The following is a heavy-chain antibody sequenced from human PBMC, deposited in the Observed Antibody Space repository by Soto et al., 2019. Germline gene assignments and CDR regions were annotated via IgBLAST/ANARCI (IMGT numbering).Heavy chain of an antibody. CDR2: IHCDDSDT. V-gene: IGHV5-51*01. Sequence: GESLKISCKGSGYTFSSYWIGWVRQMPGKGLEWMGIIHCDDSDTEYSPSFEGQVTISADKSISSAYLQWRSLRASDTATYYCVRYGGKTLHYCGQGTLGTVSS. CDR1: GYTFSSYW. J-gene: IGHJ4*02. D-gene: IGHD2-15*01. CDR3: VRYGGKTLHY.